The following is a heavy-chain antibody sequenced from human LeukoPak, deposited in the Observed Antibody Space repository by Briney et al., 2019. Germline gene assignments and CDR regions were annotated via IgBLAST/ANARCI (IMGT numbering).Heavy chain of an antibody. CDR3: ASGSGSYRTPYYYMDV. CDR2: IYSGGST. J-gene: IGHJ6*03. D-gene: IGHD3-10*01. CDR1: GFTVSSNY. V-gene: IGHV3-53*01. Sequence: GGPLRLSCAASGFTVSSNYMSWVRQAPGKGLEWVSVIYSGGSTYCADSVKGRFTISRDNSKNTLYLQMNNLRAEDTAVYYCASGSGSYRTPYYYMDVWGKGTTVTVSS.